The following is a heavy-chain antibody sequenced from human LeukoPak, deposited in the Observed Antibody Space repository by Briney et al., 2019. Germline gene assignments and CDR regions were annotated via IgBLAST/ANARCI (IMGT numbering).Heavy chain of an antibody. J-gene: IGHJ4*02. CDR2: IIPIFGTA. Sequence: SVKVSCKASGYTFSSYGISWVRQAPGQGLEWMGGIIPIFGTANYAQKFQGRVTITADKSTSTAYMELSSLRSEDTAVYYCARGSGYSGYYFDYWGQGTLVTVSS. V-gene: IGHV1-69*06. D-gene: IGHD5-12*01. CDR1: GYTFSSYG. CDR3: ARGSGYSGYYFDY.